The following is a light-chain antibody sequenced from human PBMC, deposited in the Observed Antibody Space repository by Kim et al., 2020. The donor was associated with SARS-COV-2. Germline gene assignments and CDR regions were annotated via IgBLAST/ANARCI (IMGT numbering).Light chain of an antibody. Sequence: GQSVTISCSGSSSNIRSNYVHWYQQRPGTAPQLLIYRNNQRPSGVPDRFSGSKSGTSASLAISGLRSEDEADYYCAAWDDSLSGPVFGGGTKLTVL. V-gene: IGLV1-47*01. CDR1: SSNIRSNY. CDR3: AAWDDSLSGPV. J-gene: IGLJ3*02. CDR2: RNN.